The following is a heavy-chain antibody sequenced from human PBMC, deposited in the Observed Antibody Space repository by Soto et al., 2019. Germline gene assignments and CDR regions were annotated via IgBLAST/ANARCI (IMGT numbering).Heavy chain of an antibody. Sequence: SVKVSCKASGGTFSSYAISWVRQARGQGLEWMGGIIPIFGTANYAQKFQGRVTITADKSTSTAYMELSSLRSKDTAVYYCATETLNYYDSSGYYYRFDYWGQGTLVTVSS. D-gene: IGHD3-22*01. V-gene: IGHV1-69*06. CDR1: GGTFSSYA. CDR3: ATETLNYYDSSGYYYRFDY. CDR2: IIPIFGTA. J-gene: IGHJ4*02.